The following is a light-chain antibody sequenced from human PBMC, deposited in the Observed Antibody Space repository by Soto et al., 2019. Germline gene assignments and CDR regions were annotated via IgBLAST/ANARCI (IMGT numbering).Light chain of an antibody. CDR3: ATWDDSLTSYV. V-gene: IGLV1-44*01. Sequence: QSVLTQPPSTSGTPGQRVTISCSGSSSNIGGNTVNWYQQVPGTAPRLLMYRDNQRPSGVPDRFSGSKSGTSASLAISGLQSEDEADYYCATWDDSLTSYVFGTGTKLTV. CDR2: RDN. CDR1: SSNIGGNT. J-gene: IGLJ1*01.